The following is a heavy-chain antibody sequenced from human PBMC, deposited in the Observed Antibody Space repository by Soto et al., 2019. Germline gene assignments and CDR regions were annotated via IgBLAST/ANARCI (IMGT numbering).Heavy chain of an antibody. D-gene: IGHD6-13*01. Sequence: QVHLVQSGAEVEKPGASVKVSCEASGYTFTSHAIHWVRQAPGQRLEWMGWINAANGNTKYSQEFQGRVTFTRDTSATTAYLELNSLTSEATALYYCSTSGASSPGNWFDSWGQGTLVTVSS. J-gene: IGHJ5*01. CDR3: STSGASSPGNWFDS. V-gene: IGHV1-3*01. CDR2: INAANGNT. CDR1: GYTFTSHA.